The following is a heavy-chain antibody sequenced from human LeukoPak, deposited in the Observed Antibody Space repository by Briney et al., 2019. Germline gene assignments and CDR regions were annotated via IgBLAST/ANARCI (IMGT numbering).Heavy chain of an antibody. CDR1: GGTFSSYA. V-gene: IGHV1-69*13. J-gene: IGHJ3*02. CDR2: IIPIFGTA. CDR3: ARGIAARPKDAFDI. D-gene: IGHD6-6*01. Sequence: SVKVSCKASGGTFSSYAISWVRQAPGQGPEWMGGIIPIFGTANYAQKFQGRVTITADESTSTAYMELSSLRSEDTAVYYCARGIAARPKDAFDIWGQGTMVTVSS.